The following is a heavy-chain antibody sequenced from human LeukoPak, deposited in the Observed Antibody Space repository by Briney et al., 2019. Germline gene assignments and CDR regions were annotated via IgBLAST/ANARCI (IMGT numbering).Heavy chain of an antibody. CDR1: GGSFSGYY. V-gene: IGHV4-34*01. Sequence: SSETLSLTCAVYGGSFSGYYWSWIRQPPGKGLEWIGEINHSGSTNYNPSLKSRVTISVDTSKNQFSLKLSSVTAADTAVYYCARERNYYDSSGYYNLYYFDYWGQGTLVTVSS. D-gene: IGHD3-22*01. CDR2: INHSGST. CDR3: ARERNYYDSSGYYNLYYFDY. J-gene: IGHJ4*02.